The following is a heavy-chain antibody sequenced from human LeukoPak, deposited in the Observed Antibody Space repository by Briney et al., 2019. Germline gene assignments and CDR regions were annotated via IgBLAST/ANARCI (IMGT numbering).Heavy chain of an antibody. Sequence: ASVKVSCKASGYTFTGYYMHWVRQAPGQGLEWMGWINPNSGGTNYAQKFQGRVTMTRDTSISTAYMELSRLRSDDTAVYYCARAVEVWEVFDYWGQGTLVTVSS. CDR3: ARAVEVWEVFDY. CDR2: INPNSGGT. V-gene: IGHV1-2*02. D-gene: IGHD1-26*01. J-gene: IGHJ4*02. CDR1: GYTFTGYY.